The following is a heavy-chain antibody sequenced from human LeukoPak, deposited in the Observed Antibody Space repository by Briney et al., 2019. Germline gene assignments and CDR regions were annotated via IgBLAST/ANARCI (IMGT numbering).Heavy chain of an antibody. CDR2: ISSSGSTI. J-gene: IGHJ6*03. D-gene: IGHD5-12*01. V-gene: IGHV3-11*01. Sequence: GGSLRLSCAASGFTFSDYYMSWIRQAPGKGLEWVSYISSSGSTIYYADSVKGRFTISRDNAKNSLYLQMNSLRAEDTAVYYCAKDLGYSGYGYYYYYYMDVWGKGTTVTISS. CDR1: GFTFSDYY. CDR3: AKDLGYSGYGYYYYYYMDV.